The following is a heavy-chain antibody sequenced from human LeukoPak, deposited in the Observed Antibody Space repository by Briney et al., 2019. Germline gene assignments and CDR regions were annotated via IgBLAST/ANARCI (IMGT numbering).Heavy chain of an antibody. D-gene: IGHD6-13*01. CDR3: ARQALAYSSSCFDY. V-gene: IGHV4-59*08. J-gene: IGHJ4*02. CDR2: IYYSGST. CDR1: GSSISSYY. Sequence: SETLSLTCTVSGSSISSYYWSWIRQPPGKGLEWIGYIYYSGSTNYNPSLKSRVTISVDTSKNQFSLKLSSVTAADTAVYYCARQALAYSSSCFDYWGQGTLVTVSS.